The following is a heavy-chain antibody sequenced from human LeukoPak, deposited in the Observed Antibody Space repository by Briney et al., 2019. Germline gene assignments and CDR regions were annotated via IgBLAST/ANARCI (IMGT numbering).Heavy chain of an antibody. CDR1: GFTFDDYA. Sequence: GGSLRLSCAASGFTFDDYAMHWVRQTPGKGLQWVSGISWNSGTIGYADSVKGRFTISRDNAKNSLYLQMNSLRAEDTAVYYCARRYDSSGYYFDYWGQGTLVTVSS. D-gene: IGHD3-22*01. V-gene: IGHV3-9*01. J-gene: IGHJ4*02. CDR3: ARRYDSSGYYFDY. CDR2: ISWNSGTI.